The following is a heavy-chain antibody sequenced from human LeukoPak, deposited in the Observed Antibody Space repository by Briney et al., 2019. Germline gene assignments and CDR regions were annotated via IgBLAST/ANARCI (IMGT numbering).Heavy chain of an antibody. CDR3: ARRRITIFGVVISWFDP. CDR2: INHSGST. Sequence: PSETLSLTCAVYGGSFSGCYWSWIRQPPGKGLEWIGEINHSGSTNYNPSLKSRVTISVDTSKNQFSLKLSSVTAADTAVYYCARRRITIFGVVISWFDPWGQGTLVTVSS. J-gene: IGHJ5*02. D-gene: IGHD3-3*01. V-gene: IGHV4-34*01. CDR1: GGSFSGCY.